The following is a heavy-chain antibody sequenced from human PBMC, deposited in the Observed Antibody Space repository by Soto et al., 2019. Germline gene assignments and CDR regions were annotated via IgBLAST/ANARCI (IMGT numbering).Heavy chain of an antibody. V-gene: IGHV4-39*01. Sequence: PSETLSLTCTVSGGSISSSNYYWGWIRQPPGKGLEWIGNIYYSGITYYNPSLKSRVTISVDTSKNQFSLKLSSVTAADTAVYYCARGFTSGWFDPWGQGTLVTASS. J-gene: IGHJ5*02. D-gene: IGHD3-10*01. CDR2: IYYSGIT. CDR3: ARGFTSGWFDP. CDR1: GGSISSSNYY.